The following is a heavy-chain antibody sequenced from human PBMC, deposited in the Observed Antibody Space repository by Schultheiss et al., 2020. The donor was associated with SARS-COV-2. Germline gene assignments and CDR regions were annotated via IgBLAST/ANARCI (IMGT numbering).Heavy chain of an antibody. V-gene: IGHV1-69*04. D-gene: IGHD3-10*01. CDR2: IIPILGIA. J-gene: IGHJ6*02. CDR3: AADPGSEGSYYYYYGMDV. Sequence: SVKVSCKASGGTFSSYAISWVRQAPGQGLEWMGRIIPILGIANYAQKFQGRVTITADKSTSTAYMELSSLRSEDTAVYYCAADPGSEGSYYYYYGMDVWGQGTTVTVSS. CDR1: GGTFSSYA.